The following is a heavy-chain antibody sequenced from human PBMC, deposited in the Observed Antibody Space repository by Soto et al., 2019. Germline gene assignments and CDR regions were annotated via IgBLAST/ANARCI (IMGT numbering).Heavy chain of an antibody. CDR1: GYTFTSYG. Sequence: SVKVSCKASGYTFTSYGISWVRQAPGQGLEWMGWISTYNGNTNYAQKVQGRVTMTTDTSTSTAYMELRSLRSDDTAVYYCAKETYYDVWSVYRNGLCGMDVWGHGTTVTVSS. D-gene: IGHD3-3*01. CDR2: ISTYNGNT. V-gene: IGHV1-18*04. J-gene: IGHJ6*02. CDR3: AKETYYDVWSVYRNGLCGMDV.